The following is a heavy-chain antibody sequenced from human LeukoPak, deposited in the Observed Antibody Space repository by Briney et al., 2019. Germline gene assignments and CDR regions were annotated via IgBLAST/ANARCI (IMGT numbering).Heavy chain of an antibody. V-gene: IGHV1-18*01. Sequence: ASVKVSCKASGYTFTSYGISWVRQAPGQGLEWMGWISAYNGNTNYARKLQGRVTMTTDTSTSTAYMELRSLRSDDTAVYYCARGQPTYCSSTSCYRIDYWGQGTLVTVSS. D-gene: IGHD2-2*01. CDR2: ISAYNGNT. CDR1: GYTFTSYG. J-gene: IGHJ4*02. CDR3: ARGQPTYCSSTSCYRIDY.